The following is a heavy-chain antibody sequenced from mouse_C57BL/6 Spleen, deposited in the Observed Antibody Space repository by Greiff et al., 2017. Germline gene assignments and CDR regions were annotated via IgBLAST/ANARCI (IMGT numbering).Heavy chain of an antibody. V-gene: IGHV1-55*01. CDR3: ARITTVVATDYYATDY. D-gene: IGHD1-1*01. CDR2: IYPGSGST. Sequence: QVQLQQPGAELVKPGASVKMSCKASGFTFTSYWITWVQQRPGQGLEWIGDIYPGSGSTYYNEKFKSKATLTVDTSYSTAYMQLSSLTSEDSAVYYCARITTVVATDYYATDYWGQGTSVTVSS. CDR1: GFTFTSYW. J-gene: IGHJ4*01.